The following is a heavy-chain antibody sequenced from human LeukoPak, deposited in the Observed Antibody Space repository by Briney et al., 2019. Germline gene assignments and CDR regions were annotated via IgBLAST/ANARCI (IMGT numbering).Heavy chain of an antibody. J-gene: IGHJ4*02. CDR3: ARDALGLPAAY. CDR1: GFTFSDHY. Sequence: PGGSLRLSCAASGFTFSDHYMSWIRQAPGKGLEWVSYISGSGSSIYYADSVKGRFTVSRDNAKNSLYLQMNTLRAEDTAVYYCARDALGLPAAYWGQGALATVSS. CDR2: ISGSGSSI. V-gene: IGHV3-11*04. D-gene: IGHD3-16*01.